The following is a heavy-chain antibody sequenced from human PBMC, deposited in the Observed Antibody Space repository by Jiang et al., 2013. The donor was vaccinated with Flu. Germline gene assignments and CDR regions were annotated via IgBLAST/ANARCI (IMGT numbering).Heavy chain of an antibody. CDR2: INHSGST. CDR3: ARGGALGGDIVVVPAATLREFDY. J-gene: IGHJ4*02. V-gene: IGHV4-34*01. Sequence: KGLEWIGEINHSGSTNYNPSLKSRVTISVDTSKNQFSLKLSSVTAADTAVYYCARGGALGGDIVVVPAATLREFDYWGQGTLVTVSS. D-gene: IGHD2-2*01.